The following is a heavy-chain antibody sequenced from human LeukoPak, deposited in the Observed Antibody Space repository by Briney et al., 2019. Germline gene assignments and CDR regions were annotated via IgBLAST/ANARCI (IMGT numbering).Heavy chain of an antibody. CDR1: GYTLTELS. D-gene: IGHD6-13*01. J-gene: IGHJ6*02. V-gene: IGHV1-24*01. Sequence: GASVKVSCKVSGYTLTELSMHCVRQAPGNRLEWMGGFYPEDGETIYAQKFQGRVTMTEDTSTDTAYMELSSMRSEDTAVYYCATGVAAAGYYYGMDVWGQGTTVTVSS. CDR2: FYPEDGET. CDR3: ATGVAAAGYYYGMDV.